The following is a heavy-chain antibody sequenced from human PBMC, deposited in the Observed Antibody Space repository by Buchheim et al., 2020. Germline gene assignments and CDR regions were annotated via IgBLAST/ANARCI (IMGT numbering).Heavy chain of an antibody. J-gene: IGHJ4*02. CDR1: GGSFSDYY. Sequence: QVQLQQWGAGLLKPSETLSLTCAVYGGSFSDYYWSWIRQPPGKGLGWIGEINHSGSTNFNPSLKSRVAMLVDTSKNQFSLKLSSVTAADTAVYYCARDSERATVYWGQGNL. V-gene: IGHV4-34*01. D-gene: IGHD1-26*01. CDR2: INHSGST. CDR3: ARDSERATVY.